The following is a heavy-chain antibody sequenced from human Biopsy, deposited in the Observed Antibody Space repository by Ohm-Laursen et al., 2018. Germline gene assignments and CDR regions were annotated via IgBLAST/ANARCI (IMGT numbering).Heavy chain of an antibody. CDR1: GFGMYA. V-gene: IGHV3-30*18. D-gene: IGHD6-19*01. CDR3: AKDGGQWLGGAFDI. Sequence: SLRLSCSASGFGMYAMHWVRQPPGKGLEWLAVIAYDGSNKYYAESVKGRFTISRDRSRDTVHLQMNSLRYEDTALYYCAKDGGQWLGGAFDIWGHGTMVNVSS. CDR2: IAYDGSNK. J-gene: IGHJ3*02.